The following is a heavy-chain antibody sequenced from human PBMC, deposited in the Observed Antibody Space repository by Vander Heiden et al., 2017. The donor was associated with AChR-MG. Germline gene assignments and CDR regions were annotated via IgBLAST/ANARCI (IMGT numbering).Heavy chain of an antibody. J-gene: IGHJ5*02. Sequence: EVQLVESGGDLVKPGGSLRLSCAVSGFTFSNYSMNWVRQAPGKGLEWVSSISTSSSYTFYADSVKGRFTISRDDAKNSLYLQMSSLRAEDTAVYYCVRVYYYDSSGYYYGFDPWGQGTLVTVSS. CDR1: GFTFSNYS. CDR3: VRVYYYDSSGYYYGFDP. V-gene: IGHV3-21*06. CDR2: ISTSSSYT. D-gene: IGHD3-22*01.